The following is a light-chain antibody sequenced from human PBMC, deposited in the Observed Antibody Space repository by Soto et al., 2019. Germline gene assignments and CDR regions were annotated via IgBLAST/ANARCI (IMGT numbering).Light chain of an antibody. J-gene: IGKJ2*01. V-gene: IGKV3-11*01. Sequence: EIVLTQSPATLSLSPGERATLSCRASQSVSSYLAWYQQKPGQAPRLLIYDASNRATGIPARFSGSGSGTDFTLTISSLEPEEFAVDYCQQRSNWPPNTFGQGTKLEIK. CDR2: DAS. CDR1: QSVSSY. CDR3: QQRSNWPPNT.